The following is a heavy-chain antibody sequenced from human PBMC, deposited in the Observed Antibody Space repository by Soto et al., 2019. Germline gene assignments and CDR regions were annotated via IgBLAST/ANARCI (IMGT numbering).Heavy chain of an antibody. J-gene: IGHJ5*02. Sequence: QVKLQEAGPRLVKPSETLSLTCSVSGGSISSHSLNWIRQPPGRGLEWIGHVYSSGSTNYNPSLESRVTISVDTSKNQFSLKLTSLTAADTAVYYCARRVQANSAVVQGNWLDPWGQGTLVTVSS. D-gene: IGHD5-18*01. CDR2: VYSSGST. CDR1: GGSISSHS. CDR3: ARRVQANSAVVQGNWLDP. V-gene: IGHV4-59*08.